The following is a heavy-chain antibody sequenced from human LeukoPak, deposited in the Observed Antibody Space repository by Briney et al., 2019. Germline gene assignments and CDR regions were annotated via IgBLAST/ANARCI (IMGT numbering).Heavy chain of an antibody. J-gene: IGHJ6*03. D-gene: IGHD2-15*01. CDR2: INWNGGST. CDR1: GFTFDDYG. V-gene: IGHV3-20*01. Sequence: GGSLRLSCAASGFTFDDYGMSWVRQPPGKGLEWVSGINWNGGSTSYADSVKGRFTISRDNAKNSLYLQMNSLRAEGTALYHCARVYCSGGSCYSEDYYYYYMDVWGKGTTVTISS. CDR3: ARVYCSGGSCYSEDYYYYYMDV.